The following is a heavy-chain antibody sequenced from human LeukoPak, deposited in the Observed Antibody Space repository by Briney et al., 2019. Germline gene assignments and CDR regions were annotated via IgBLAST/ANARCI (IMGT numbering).Heavy chain of an antibody. CDR3: AKEGGIGGYYYGMDV. J-gene: IGHJ6*04. D-gene: IGHD3-16*01. CDR1: GFTLSSYG. CDR2: ISYDGTNK. V-gene: IGHV3-30*18. Sequence: QPGGSLRLSCAASGFTLSSYGMHWVGQAPGKGLEWVAVISYDGTNKYYADSVKGRFTISRDNSKNTVYLQMNSLRAEDTAVYYCAKEGGIGGYYYGMDVWDNGTTVTVSS.